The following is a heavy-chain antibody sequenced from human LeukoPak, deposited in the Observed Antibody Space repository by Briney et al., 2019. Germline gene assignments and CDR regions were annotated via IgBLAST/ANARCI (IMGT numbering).Heavy chain of an antibody. CDR3: ARDPTQRLQTDY. V-gene: IGHV3-11*06. Sequence: PGGSLRLACAASGFTFSDYYMSWIRQAPGKGLEWVSYTSSSSSYTNYADPVKGRFTIPRDNAKNSLYLKMNTLRAETTAVYYCARDPTQRLQTDYWGQGTLVTVSS. J-gene: IGHJ4*02. D-gene: IGHD5-18*01. CDR2: TSSSSSYT. CDR1: GFTFSDYY.